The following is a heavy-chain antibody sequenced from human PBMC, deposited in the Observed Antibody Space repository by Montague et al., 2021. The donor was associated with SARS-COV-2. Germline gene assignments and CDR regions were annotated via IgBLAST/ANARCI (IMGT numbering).Heavy chain of an antibody. Sequence: NDYAVSVKSRITINPDTSKNQFSLQLNSVTPEDTAVYYCARDLDYYGSGSYPEGFDPWGQGTMVNVS. D-gene: IGHD3-10*01. V-gene: IGHV6-1*01. J-gene: IGHJ5*02. CDR3: ARDLDYYGSGSYPEGFDP. CDR2: N.